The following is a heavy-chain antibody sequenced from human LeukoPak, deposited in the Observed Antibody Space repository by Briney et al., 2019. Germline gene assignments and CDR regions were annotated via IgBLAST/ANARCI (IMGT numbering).Heavy chain of an antibody. Sequence: SETLSLTCTVSGGSFSSYYWSWTRQPPGKGLEWIGYIYYSGSTNYNPSLKSRVTISVDTSKNQFSLKLSSVTAADTAVYYCARGRSGDLVVVAAGKGRKEYNWFDPWGQGTLVTVSS. CDR3: ARGRSGDLVVVAAGKGRKEYNWFDP. J-gene: IGHJ5*02. V-gene: IGHV4-59*01. CDR1: GGSFSSYY. D-gene: IGHD2-15*01. CDR2: IYYSGST.